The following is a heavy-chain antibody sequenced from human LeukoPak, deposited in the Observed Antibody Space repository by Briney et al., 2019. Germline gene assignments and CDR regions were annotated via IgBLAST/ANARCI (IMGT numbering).Heavy chain of an antibody. D-gene: IGHD3-9*01. CDR3: ARGGARYYDILTGYYTEPFDY. CDR1: GGSISSYY. J-gene: IGHJ4*02. CDR2: IYYSGST. Sequence: SETLSLTCTVSGGSISSYYWSWIRQPPGKGLEWIGYIYYSGSTNYNPSLKSRVTISVDTSKNQFSLKLSSVTAAYTHVYYWARGGARYYDILTGYYTEPFDYWGQGTLVTVSS. V-gene: IGHV4-59*01.